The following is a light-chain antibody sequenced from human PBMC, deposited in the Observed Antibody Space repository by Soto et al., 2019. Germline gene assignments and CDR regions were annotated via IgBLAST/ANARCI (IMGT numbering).Light chain of an antibody. Sequence: QSVLTQPPSVSGAPGQRVTISCTGSSSNIGAGYDVHWYQQLPGTAPKLLMYANTNRPSGVPDRFSGSKSGTSASLAITGLQAEDEAVYYCHSYVSGLSGHVLFGVGTKLTVL. CDR1: SSNIGAGYD. CDR3: HSYVSGLSGHVL. J-gene: IGLJ2*01. V-gene: IGLV1-40*01. CDR2: ANT.